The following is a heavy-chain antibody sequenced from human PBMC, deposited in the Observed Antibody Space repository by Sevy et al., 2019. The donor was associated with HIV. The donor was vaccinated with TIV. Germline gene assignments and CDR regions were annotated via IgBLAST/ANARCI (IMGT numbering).Heavy chain of an antibody. D-gene: IGHD2-8*02. CDR1: GVTLGDYD. CDR2: IKSKTDGGTI. V-gene: IGHV3-15*01. CDR3: TTDPIILLLVTDGMDV. Sequence: GGSLRLSCTVSGVTLGDYDMSWVRQAPGKGLEWVGRIKSKTDGGTIDYAAPVRGRFTISRDDSKNTLYLQMNSLKTEDTAVYYCTTDPIILLLVTDGMDVWGQGTTVTVSS. J-gene: IGHJ6*02.